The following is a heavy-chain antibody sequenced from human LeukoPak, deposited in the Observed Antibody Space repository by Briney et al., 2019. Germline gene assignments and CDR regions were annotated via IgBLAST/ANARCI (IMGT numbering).Heavy chain of an antibody. D-gene: IGHD3-10*01. CDR2: INHSGST. CDR1: GGSFSGYY. J-gene: IGHJ5*02. V-gene: IGHV4-34*01. Sequence: SETLSLTCAVYGGSFSGYYWSWIRQPPGKGQEWIGEINHSGSTNYNPSLKSRVTISVDTSKNQFSLKLSSVTAADTAVYYCARMGGRITMVRGADPWGQGTLVTVSS. CDR3: ARMGGRITMVRGADP.